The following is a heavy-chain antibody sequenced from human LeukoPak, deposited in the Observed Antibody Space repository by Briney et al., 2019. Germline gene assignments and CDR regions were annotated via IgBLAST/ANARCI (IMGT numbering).Heavy chain of an antibody. Sequence: GASVKVSCKASGYTFTTYDINWVRQASGQGLEWMGYMNPNSGNTGYAQKFQDRVTITTSISTSTAYMELSSLRSEDTAVYYCARELRHDDIWGQGTMVTVSS. V-gene: IGHV1-8*03. CDR2: MNPNSGNT. J-gene: IGHJ3*02. D-gene: IGHD6-25*01. CDR3: ARELRHDDI. CDR1: GYTFTTYD.